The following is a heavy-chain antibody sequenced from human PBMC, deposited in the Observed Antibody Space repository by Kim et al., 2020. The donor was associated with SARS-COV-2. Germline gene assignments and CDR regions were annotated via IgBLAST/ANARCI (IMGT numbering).Heavy chain of an antibody. D-gene: IGHD2-2*01. Sequence: SETLSLTCTVSGGSISSYYWSWIRQPPGKGLEWIGYIYYSGSTNYNPSLKSRVTISVDTSKNQFSLKLSSVTAADTAVYYCARDLGSRDAFDIWGQGTMVTVSS. CDR2: IYYSGST. J-gene: IGHJ3*02. V-gene: IGHV4-59*01. CDR1: GGSISSYY. CDR3: ARDLGSRDAFDI.